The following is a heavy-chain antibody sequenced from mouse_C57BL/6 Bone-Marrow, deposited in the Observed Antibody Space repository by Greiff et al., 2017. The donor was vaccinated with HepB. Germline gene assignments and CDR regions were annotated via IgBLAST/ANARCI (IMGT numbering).Heavy chain of an antibody. Sequence: DVMLVESGGGLVQPKGSLKLSCAASGFSFNTYAMNWVRQAPGKGLEWVARIRSKSNNYATYYADSVKDRFTISRDDSESMLYLQMNNLKTEDTAMYYCVRHTRTYGIFYYAMDYWGQGTSVTVSS. CDR1: GFSFNTYA. J-gene: IGHJ4*01. CDR3: VRHTRTYGIFYYAMDY. D-gene: IGHD2-1*01. CDR2: IRSKSNNYAT. V-gene: IGHV10-1*01.